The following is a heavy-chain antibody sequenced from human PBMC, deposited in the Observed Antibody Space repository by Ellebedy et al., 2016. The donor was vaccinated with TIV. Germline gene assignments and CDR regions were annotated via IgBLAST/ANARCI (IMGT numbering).Heavy chain of an antibody. CDR3: AREGKNTAMVLYYYYYMDV. CDR1: GFTFSSYS. CDR2: ISSSSSTI. Sequence: GESLKISXAASGFTFSSYSMNWVRQAPGKGLEWVSYISSSSSTIYYADSVKGRFTISRDNAKNSLYLQMNSLRDEDTAVYYCAREGKNTAMVLYYYYYMDVWGKGTTVTVSS. J-gene: IGHJ6*03. D-gene: IGHD5-18*01. V-gene: IGHV3-48*02.